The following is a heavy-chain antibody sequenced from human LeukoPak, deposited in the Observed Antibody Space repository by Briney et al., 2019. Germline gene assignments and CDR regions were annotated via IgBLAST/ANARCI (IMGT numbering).Heavy chain of an antibody. V-gene: IGHV4-39*07. CDR1: GGSISSSSYY. CDR2: IFYSGST. Sequence: SETLSLTCIVSGGSISSSSYYWGWIRQPPGKGLEWIGSIFYSGSTYYNPSLKSRVTISVDTSKNQFSLNRISVTAADTAYYMFVWGKRTTVTGSS. CDR3: V. J-gene: IGHJ6*03.